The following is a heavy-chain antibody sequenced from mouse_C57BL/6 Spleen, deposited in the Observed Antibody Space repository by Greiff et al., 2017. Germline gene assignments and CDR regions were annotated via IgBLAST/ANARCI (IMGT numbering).Heavy chain of an antibody. CDR2: ISYDGSN. CDR1: GYSITSGYY. Sequence: EVQRVESGPGLVKPSQSLSLTCSVTGYSITSGYYWNWIRQFPGNKLEWMGYISYDGSNNYNPSLKNRISITRDTSKHQFFLKLNSVTTEDTATYYCARANWDRYFDYWGQGTTLTVSS. D-gene: IGHD4-1*01. CDR3: ARANWDRYFDY. V-gene: IGHV3-6*01. J-gene: IGHJ2*01.